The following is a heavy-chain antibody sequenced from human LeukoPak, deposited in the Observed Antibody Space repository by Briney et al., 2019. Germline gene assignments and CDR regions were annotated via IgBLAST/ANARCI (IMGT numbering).Heavy chain of an antibody. CDR1: GFTFSSYA. CDR3: FFEPQTEYDILTGYYRRIFDY. V-gene: IGHV3-23*01. CDR2: ISGSGGST. Sequence: GGSLRLSCAASGFTFSSYALSWVRQAPGKGLEWVSAISGSGGSTYYADSVKGRFTISRDNSKNTLYLQMNSLRAEDTAVYYFFFEPQTEYDILTGYYRRIFDYWGQGTLVTVSS. D-gene: IGHD3-9*01. J-gene: IGHJ4*02.